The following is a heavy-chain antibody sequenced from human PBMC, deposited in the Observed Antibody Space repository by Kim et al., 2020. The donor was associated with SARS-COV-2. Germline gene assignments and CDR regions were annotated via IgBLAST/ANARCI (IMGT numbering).Heavy chain of an antibody. Sequence: STISADPVKGRFTISRDNAKNTLYLQMNSLGAEDTAVYSCARGNYHGMDVWGQGTTVTVSS. V-gene: IGHV3-74*01. J-gene: IGHJ6*02. CDR3: ARGNYHGMDV. CDR2: ST.